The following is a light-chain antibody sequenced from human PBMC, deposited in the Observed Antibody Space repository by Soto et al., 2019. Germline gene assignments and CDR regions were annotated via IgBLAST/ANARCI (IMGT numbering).Light chain of an antibody. CDR1: QSIDHH. CDR3: QQSYRNTWT. CDR2: AAS. V-gene: IGKV1-39*01. Sequence: DIQMTQFPSSLSASVGDRVTITCRASQSIDHHLNWYQHKPGQAPRLLMDAASRMQSGVPSRFSGSGTGTEFTLTINSLQPEDFATYYCQQSYRNTWTFGQGTRVEVK. J-gene: IGKJ1*01.